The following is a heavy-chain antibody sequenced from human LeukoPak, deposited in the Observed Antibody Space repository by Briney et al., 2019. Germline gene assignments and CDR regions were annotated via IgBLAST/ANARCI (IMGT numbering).Heavy chain of an antibody. CDR3: ATGSNWFDP. J-gene: IGHJ5*02. CDR1: GYTFTGYY. V-gene: IGHV1-8*02. CDR2: MNPSSGNT. Sequence: GASVKVSCKASGYTFTGYYMHWVRQATGQGLEWMGWMNPSSGNTGYAQKFQGRVTMTEDASTDTAYMELSSLRSEDTAVYYCATGSNWFDPWGQGTLVTVSS.